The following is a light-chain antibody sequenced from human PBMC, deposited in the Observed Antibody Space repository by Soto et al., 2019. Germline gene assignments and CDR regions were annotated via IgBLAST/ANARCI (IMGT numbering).Light chain of an antibody. CDR3: SSYTSSSTLV. J-gene: IGLJ1*01. CDR1: SSDVGGYNY. Sequence: QSALTQPASVSGSPGQSITISCTGTSSDVGGYNYVSWYQQHPGKAPELMIYDVSNRPSGVSNRFSGSKSGNTASLTISGLQAADEADYYCSSYTSSSTLVFGTGTKVT. V-gene: IGLV2-14*01. CDR2: DVS.